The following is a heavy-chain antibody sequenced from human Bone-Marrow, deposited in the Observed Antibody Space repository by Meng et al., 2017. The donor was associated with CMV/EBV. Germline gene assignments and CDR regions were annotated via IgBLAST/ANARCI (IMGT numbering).Heavy chain of an antibody. J-gene: IGHJ6*02. CDR2: IIPIFGTA. V-gene: IGHV1-69*05. CDR1: GDTFSSYA. CDR3: AGGWELISYYYYGMDV. Sequence: SVKVSCKASGDTFSSYAISWVRQAPGQGLEWMGGIIPIFGTANYAQKFQGRVTITTDESTSTAYMELSSLRSEDTAGYYCAGGWELISYYYYGMDVWGQGSTVTVSS. D-gene: IGHD1-26*01.